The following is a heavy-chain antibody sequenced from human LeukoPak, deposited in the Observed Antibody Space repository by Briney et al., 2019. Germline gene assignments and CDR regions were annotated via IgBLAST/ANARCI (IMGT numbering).Heavy chain of an antibody. Sequence: ASVKVSCKASGYTFTGYYMHWVRQAPGQGLEWMGWINPNSGGTNYAQKFQGRVTMTRDTSISTAYMELSRLRSDDTAVYYCARAPLYYYGSGSDAFDIWGQGTMVTVSS. CDR2: INPNSGGT. D-gene: IGHD3-10*01. V-gene: IGHV1-2*02. J-gene: IGHJ3*02. CDR1: GYTFTGYY. CDR3: ARAPLYYYGSGSDAFDI.